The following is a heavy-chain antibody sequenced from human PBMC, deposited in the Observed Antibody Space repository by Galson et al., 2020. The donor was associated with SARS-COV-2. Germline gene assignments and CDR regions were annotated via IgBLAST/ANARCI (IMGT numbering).Heavy chain of an antibody. Sequence: GQVLAWMGWINPITGGTNCAQKFQGRVTMTRDTSIRTAYMELSRLRSDDTAVYYCARLRYYDILTGYTVDVWGQGTMVTVSS. CDR2: INPITGGT. V-gene: IGHV1-2*02. J-gene: IGHJ6*02. D-gene: IGHD3-9*01. CDR3: ARLRYYDILTGYTVDV.